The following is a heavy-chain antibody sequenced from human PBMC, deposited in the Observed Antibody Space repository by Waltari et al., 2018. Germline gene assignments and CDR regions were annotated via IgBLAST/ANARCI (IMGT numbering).Heavy chain of an antibody. V-gene: IGHV1-2*02. CDR3: ARDLFPNFWSGYGFDI. CDR1: GYPFSDHY. CDR2: INPKSGAT. J-gene: IGHJ3*02. Sequence: QVHLVQSGAEVKKPGASVRVSCKTSGYPFSDHYIYWVRQAPGQGLEWMGWINPKSGATNPAQKFQGRVTLTRDTSTSTVYMELRGLTSDDTAIYYCARDLFPNFWSGYGFDIWGQGTKVTVSS. D-gene: IGHD3-3*01.